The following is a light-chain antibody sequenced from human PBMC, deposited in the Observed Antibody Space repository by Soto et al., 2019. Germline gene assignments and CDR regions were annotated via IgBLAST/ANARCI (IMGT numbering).Light chain of an antibody. J-gene: IGLJ2*01. Sequence: QSVLTQPPSVSAAPGQKVTISCSGSSSNIGNNYVSWYQQLPGTASKLLIYDNNKRPSGIPDRFSGSKSGTSATLGITGLQTGDEAYYYCGTWDSSLSAGVVFGGGTKLTVL. CDR2: DNN. CDR3: GTWDSSLSAGVV. V-gene: IGLV1-51*01. CDR1: SSNIGNNY.